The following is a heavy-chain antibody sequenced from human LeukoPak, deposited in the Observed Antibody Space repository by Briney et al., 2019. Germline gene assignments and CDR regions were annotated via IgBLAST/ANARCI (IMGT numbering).Heavy chain of an antibody. V-gene: IGHV3-23*01. CDR3: AKDNSGAYYDSSGYDY. CDR2: ISGSGGST. CDR1: GFTFSSYA. D-gene: IGHD3-22*01. Sequence: GGSLRLSCAASGFTFSSYAMSWVRQAPGKGLEWVSAISGSGGSTYYADSVKGRFTISRDNSKNTLYLQVNSLRAEDTAVYYCAKDNSGAYYDSSGYDYWGQGTLVTVSS. J-gene: IGHJ4*02.